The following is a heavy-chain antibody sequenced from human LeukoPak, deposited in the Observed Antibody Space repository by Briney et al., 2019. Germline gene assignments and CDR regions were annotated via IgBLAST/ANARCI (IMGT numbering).Heavy chain of an antibody. CDR1: GYTFTSYD. J-gene: IGHJ4*02. Sequence: ASVKVSCKASGYTFTSYDINWVRQATGQGLEWMGWMNPNSGNTGYAQKFQGRVTMTRNTSISTAYIELSSLRSEDTAMYYCARTNTIFGVVNDYWGQGTLVTVSS. CDR2: MNPNSGNT. D-gene: IGHD3-3*01. CDR3: ARTNTIFGVVNDY. V-gene: IGHV1-8*01.